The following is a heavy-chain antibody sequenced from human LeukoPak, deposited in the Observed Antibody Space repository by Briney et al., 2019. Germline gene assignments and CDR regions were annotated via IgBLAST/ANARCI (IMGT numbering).Heavy chain of an antibody. D-gene: IGHD1-26*01. J-gene: IGHJ4*02. Sequence: PGGSLRLSCAASGFTFSSYWMHLVRQAPGKGLVWVSRINSDGSSTSYADSVKGRFTIPRDNAKNTLYLQMNSLRAEDTAVYYCARRAFSGSYSGYFDYWGQGTLVTVSS. CDR2: INSDGSST. CDR1: GFTFSSYW. CDR3: ARRAFSGSYSGYFDY. V-gene: IGHV3-74*01.